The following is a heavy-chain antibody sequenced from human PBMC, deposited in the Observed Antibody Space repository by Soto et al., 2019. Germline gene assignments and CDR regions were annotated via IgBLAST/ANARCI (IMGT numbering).Heavy chain of an antibody. CDR2: ISAYNGNT. J-gene: IGHJ5*02. Sequence: ASVKVSCKASGYTFTSYGISWVRQAPGQGLEWMGWISAYNGNTNYAQKLQGRVTMTTDTSTSTAYMELRSLRSDDTAVYYCARTDIVVVTAARQCWFDPWGQGTLVTVSS. D-gene: IGHD2-2*01. CDR1: GYTFTSYG. CDR3: ARTDIVVVTAARQCWFDP. V-gene: IGHV1-18*01.